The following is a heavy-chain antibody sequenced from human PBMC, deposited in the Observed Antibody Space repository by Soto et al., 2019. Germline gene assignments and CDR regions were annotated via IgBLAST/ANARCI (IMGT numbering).Heavy chain of an antibody. V-gene: IGHV4-31*03. CDR3: ARGRIAARHYDMDI. CDR2: ISYSGST. CDR1: GGSISSGGYY. D-gene: IGHD6-6*01. Sequence: PSETLSLTCTVSGGSISSGGYYWSWIRQHPGKGLDRIGYISYSGSTYYDPSLKSRVTISVDTSNNQFSLKLSSLIAADTAVYYCARGRIAARHYDMDIWGQGTTVKVSS. J-gene: IGHJ6*02.